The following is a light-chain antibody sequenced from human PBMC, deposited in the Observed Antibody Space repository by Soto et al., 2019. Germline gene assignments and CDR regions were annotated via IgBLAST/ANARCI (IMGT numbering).Light chain of an antibody. J-gene: IGLJ1*01. Sequence: QSVLTQPASVSGSPGQSITISCTGTSSDVGGYNYVSWYQQDPGKAPKLIIYEVTNRPSGVSNRFSGSKSGNTASLTISGLQAEDEADYYCTSYTSGSTRYVFGTGTKVTVL. CDR2: EVT. CDR1: SSDVGGYNY. V-gene: IGLV2-14*01. CDR3: TSYTSGSTRYV.